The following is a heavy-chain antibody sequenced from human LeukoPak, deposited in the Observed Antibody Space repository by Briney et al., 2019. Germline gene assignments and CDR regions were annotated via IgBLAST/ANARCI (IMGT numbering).Heavy chain of an antibody. CDR2: IYYSGST. Sequence: SETLSLTCTVSGGSISSSSDYWGWIRQPPGKGLAWIASIYYSGSTYYNPSLKSRVTISVDTSKNQFSLKLRSVTAADTAVYYCARLATGGEEHEDWGQGTLVTVAS. D-gene: IGHD2-8*02. J-gene: IGHJ4*02. V-gene: IGHV4-39*01. CDR1: GGSISSSSDY. CDR3: ARLATGGEEHED.